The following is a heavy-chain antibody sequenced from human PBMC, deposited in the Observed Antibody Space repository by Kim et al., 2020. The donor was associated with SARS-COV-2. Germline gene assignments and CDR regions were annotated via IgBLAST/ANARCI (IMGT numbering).Heavy chain of an antibody. D-gene: IGHD3-22*01. J-gene: IGHJ4*02. CDR2: ISYDGSNK. V-gene: IGHV3-30*18. Sequence: GGSLRLSCAASGFTFSSYGMHWVRQAPGKGLEWVAVISYDGSNKYYADSVKGRFTISRDNSKNTLYLQMNSLRAEDTAVYYCAKESYYDEGYWGQGTLVTVSS. CDR1: GFTFSSYG. CDR3: AKESYYDEGY.